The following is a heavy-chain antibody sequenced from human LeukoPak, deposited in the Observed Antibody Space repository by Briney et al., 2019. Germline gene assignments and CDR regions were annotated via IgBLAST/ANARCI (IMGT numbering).Heavy chain of an antibody. D-gene: IGHD6-13*01. CDR2: IIPIFGTA. J-gene: IGHJ4*02. V-gene: IGHV1-69*05. CDR1: GGTFSSYA. Sequence: ASVKVSCKASGGTFSSYAISWVRQAPGQGLEWMGGIIPIFGTANYAQKFQGRVTITTDESTSTAYMELSSLRSEDTAVYYCARDRGYSSSWPPDYWGQGTLVTVSS. CDR3: ARDRGYSSSWPPDY.